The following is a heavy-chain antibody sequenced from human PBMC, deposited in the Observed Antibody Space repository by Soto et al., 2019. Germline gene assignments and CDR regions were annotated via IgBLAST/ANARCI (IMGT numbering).Heavy chain of an antibody. CDR1: GYTFTGDY. V-gene: IGHV1-3*01. J-gene: IGHJ4*02. Sequence: GTSVKVSCKASGYTFTGDYMHWVRQAPGQRLEWMGWINAGNSDTKYSQKFQGRVTITSDTSASTAYMELSSLRSEDTAVYYCARDFRMVLAVPGHWGQGTLVTVSS. D-gene: IGHD2-8*01. CDR2: INAGNSDT. CDR3: ARDFRMVLAVPGH.